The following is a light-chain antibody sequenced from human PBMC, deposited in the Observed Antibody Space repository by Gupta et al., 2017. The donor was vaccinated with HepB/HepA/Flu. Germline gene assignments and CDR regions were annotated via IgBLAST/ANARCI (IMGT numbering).Light chain of an antibody. CDR3: QQSYSTPQT. V-gene: IGKV1-39*01. Sequence: DIQMTQSPSSLSASLGDRVTITCRASQSIRNYLNWYQQKPGKAPKLLIDAASNLQSGVPSRFSGCGSGTSCTLTISSLQSEDFATYYCQQSYSTPQTFGQGTSLE. J-gene: IGKJ2*01. CDR2: AAS. CDR1: QSIRNY.